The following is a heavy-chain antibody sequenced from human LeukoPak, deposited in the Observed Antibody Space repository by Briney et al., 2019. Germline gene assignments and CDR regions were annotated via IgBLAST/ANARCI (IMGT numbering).Heavy chain of an antibody. CDR1: CDSISSYY. J-gene: IGHJ6*02. V-gene: IGHV4-59*01. Sequence: PSETLSLTCTVSCDSISSYYWNWIRQSPGQGLEWIGYIYYSGSTNYNPSLKSRVTMSVDTSKNQFSLKLSSVTAADTAVYYCARVVTNFYYGMDVWGQGTTVTVSS. CDR3: ARVVTNFYYGMDV. CDR2: IYYSGST. D-gene: IGHD2-21*02.